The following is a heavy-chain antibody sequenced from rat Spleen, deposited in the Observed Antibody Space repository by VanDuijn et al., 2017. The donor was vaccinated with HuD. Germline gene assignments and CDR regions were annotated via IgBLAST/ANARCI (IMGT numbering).Heavy chain of an antibody. CDR3: ARQETSGYSNWFTC. D-gene: IGHD4-3*01. J-gene: IGHJ3*01. CDR2: ISSGGGDT. Sequence: EVQLVESDGGLVQPGRSLKLSCVASGFTFSNYGMHWVRQAPKMGLEWVASISSGGGDTYYPDSVRGRFTISRDNAKSTLYLQMDSLRSEDTATYYCARQETSGYSNWFTCWGQGTLVTVSS. CDR1: GFTFSNYG. V-gene: IGHV5S13*01.